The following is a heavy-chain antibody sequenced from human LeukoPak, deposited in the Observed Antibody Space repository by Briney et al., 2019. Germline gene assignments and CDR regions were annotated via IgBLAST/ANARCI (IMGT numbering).Heavy chain of an antibody. D-gene: IGHD5-24*01. CDR3: ARDSEMATMVDP. CDR2: ISPSGGST. CDR1: GYTFTSYY. J-gene: IGHJ5*02. Sequence: ASVKVSCKASGYTFTSYYMHWVRQAPGQGLEWMGIISPSGGSTSYAQKFQGRVTMTRDMSTSTVYMELSSLRSEDTAVYYCARDSEMATMVDPWGQGTLVTVSS. V-gene: IGHV1-46*01.